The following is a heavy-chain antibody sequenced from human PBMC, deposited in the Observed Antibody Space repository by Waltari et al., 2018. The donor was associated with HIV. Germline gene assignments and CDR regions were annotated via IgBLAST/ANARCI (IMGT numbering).Heavy chain of an antibody. Sequence: HVQLVQSGGGVVQSGTSLRVSCAVSGFTFADYAMHWVRQAPGRGLEWVGFVWSDGSETNYADFVQGRFNISRDNSNKMLYLQMNHLRVEDTATYFCARGLMGASARMPSGYWGQGTLVSVSS. J-gene: IGHJ4*02. CDR1: GFTFADYA. V-gene: IGHV3-33*01. CDR2: VWSDGSET. CDR3: ARGLMGASARMPSGY. D-gene: IGHD2-8*01.